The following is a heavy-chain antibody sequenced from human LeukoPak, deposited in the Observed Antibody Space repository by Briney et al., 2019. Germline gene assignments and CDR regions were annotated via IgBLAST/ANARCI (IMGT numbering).Heavy chain of an antibody. CDR1: GVSFSAYY. CDR2: ITHSGST. CDR3: ARAGLRFFDWSQSYYYAMDV. Sequence: ASETLSLTCAVYGVSFSAYYWSWVRQPPGKGLEWIGEITHSGSTNYNPSLKSRVTISVDTSKQQFSLRLSSVTAADTAVYYCARAGLRFFDWSQSYYYAMDVWGQGTTVTVSS. V-gene: IGHV4-34*01. J-gene: IGHJ6*02. D-gene: IGHD3-9*01.